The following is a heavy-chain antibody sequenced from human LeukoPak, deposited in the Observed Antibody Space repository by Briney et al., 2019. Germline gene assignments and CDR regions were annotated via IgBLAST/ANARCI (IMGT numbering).Heavy chain of an antibody. V-gene: IGHV4-34*01. Sequence: PSETLSLTCAVYGGSFSGYYWSWIRQPPGKGLEWTGEINHSGSTNYNPSLKSRVTISVDTSKNQFSLKLSSVTAADTAVYYCASSGGYCSSTSCYPFDYWGQGTLVTVSS. CDR3: ASSGGYCSSTSCYPFDY. CDR2: INHSGST. D-gene: IGHD2-2*01. J-gene: IGHJ4*02. CDR1: GGSFSGYY.